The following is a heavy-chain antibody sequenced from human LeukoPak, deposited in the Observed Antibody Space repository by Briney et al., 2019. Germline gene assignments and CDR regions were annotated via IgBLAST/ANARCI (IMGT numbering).Heavy chain of an antibody. D-gene: IGHD2-15*01. CDR1: GLTFSLYV. Sequence: GGSLRLSCAASGLTFSLYVMNWVRQAPGKGLEWVAVISHDGSNIYYGDSVKGRFSTSRDNSKNTLYLQMNSLRVEDTAVYYCAKDPYRVVVATGNYLDPWGQGTLVTVSS. CDR2: ISHDGSNI. J-gene: IGHJ5*02. CDR3: AKDPYRVVVATGNYLDP. V-gene: IGHV3-30*18.